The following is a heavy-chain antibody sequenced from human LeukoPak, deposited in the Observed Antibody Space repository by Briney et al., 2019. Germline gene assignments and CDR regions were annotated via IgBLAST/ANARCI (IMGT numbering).Heavy chain of an antibody. J-gene: IGHJ6*02. V-gene: IGHV4-39*01. Sequence: SETLSLTCTVSGGSISSSSYYWGWIRQPPGTGLEWIGSIYYSGSTYYNPSLKSRVTISVDTSKNQFSLKLSSVTAADTAVYYCARLVGGYSGYDHYYYYYGMDVWGQGTTVTVSS. CDR2: IYYSGST. D-gene: IGHD5-12*01. CDR3: ARLVGGYSGYDHYYYYYGMDV. CDR1: GGSISSSSYY.